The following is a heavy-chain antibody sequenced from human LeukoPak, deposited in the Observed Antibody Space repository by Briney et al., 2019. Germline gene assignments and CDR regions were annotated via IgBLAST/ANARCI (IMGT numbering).Heavy chain of an antibody. J-gene: IGHJ6*03. CDR2: IYYSGIT. CDR3: ARLYSRGEPAAGRMDV. V-gene: IGHV4-39*01. CDR1: GGSISSSSYY. D-gene: IGHD6-13*01. Sequence: SETLSLTCTVSGGSISSSSYYWVWIRRPPGQGLQWIGSIYYSGITYTHPSLKNRVTISVDTSRNQFSLRLTSVTAADTSVYYCARLYSRGEPAAGRMDVWGRGTTVTVS.